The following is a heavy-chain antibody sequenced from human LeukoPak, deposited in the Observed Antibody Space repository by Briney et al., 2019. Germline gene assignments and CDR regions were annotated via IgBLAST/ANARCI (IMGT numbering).Heavy chain of an antibody. J-gene: IGHJ4*02. D-gene: IGHD3-10*01. CDR2: ISGSGGST. V-gene: IGHV3-23*01. CDR3: AKTPYGSGTYLAYYYYFDY. CDR1: GFTFSSYA. Sequence: PGGSLRLSCAASGFTFSSYAMSWVRQAPGKGLEWVSAISGSGGSTYYADSVKGRFTISRDNSKNTLYLQMNSLRAEDTAVYYCAKTPYGSGTYLAYYYYFDYWGQGTLVTVS.